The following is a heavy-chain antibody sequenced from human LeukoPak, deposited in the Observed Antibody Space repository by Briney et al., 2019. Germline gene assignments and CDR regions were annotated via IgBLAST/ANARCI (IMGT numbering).Heavy chain of an antibody. V-gene: IGHV3-74*01. CDR3: AREGDYYGSGNDY. D-gene: IGHD3-10*01. Sequence: PGGSLRLSCAASGFTFSSYRMHWVRQAPGKGLVWVSRINSDGSSTSYADSVKGRFTISRDNAKNTLYLQMNSLRAEDTAAYYCAREGDYYGSGNDYWGQGTLVTVSS. J-gene: IGHJ4*02. CDR2: INSDGSST. CDR1: GFTFSSYR.